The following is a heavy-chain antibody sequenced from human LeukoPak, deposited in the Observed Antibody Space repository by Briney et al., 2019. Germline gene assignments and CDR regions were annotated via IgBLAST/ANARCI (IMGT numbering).Heavy chain of an antibody. V-gene: IGHV3-23*01. Sequence: GGSLRLSCAASGFAFGTYAMTWVRQAPGKGLDWVSSMTYTGNTYYYADPVKGRFTISRDNSKNTVYLQMNSLRADDTAVYYCAKQGSDTSPKYHDYWGQGALVTVFS. D-gene: IGHD2-2*01. J-gene: IGHJ4*02. CDR3: AKQGSDTSPKYHDY. CDR2: MTYTGNTY. CDR1: GFAFGTYA.